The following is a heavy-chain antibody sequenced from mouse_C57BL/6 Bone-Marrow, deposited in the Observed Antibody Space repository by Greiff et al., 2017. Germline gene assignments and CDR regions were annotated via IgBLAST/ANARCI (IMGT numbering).Heavy chain of an antibody. Sequence: QVQLQQPGAELVRPGSSVKLSCKASGYTFTSSWMPWVKPRPIQGLEWIGNIDPSDSETPYNQKFKDKATLTVDKSSSTAYMQLSSLTSEDSAVYYCARERGFLVDYWGQGTTLTVSS. CDR3: ARERGFLVDY. V-gene: IGHV1-52*01. J-gene: IGHJ2*01. CDR2: IDPSDSET. CDR1: GYTFTSSW.